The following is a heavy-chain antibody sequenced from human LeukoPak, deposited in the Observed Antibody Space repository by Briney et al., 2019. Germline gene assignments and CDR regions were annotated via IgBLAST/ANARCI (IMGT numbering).Heavy chain of an antibody. Sequence: SETLSLTCAVYGGSFSGYYWSWIRQPPVKGLEWIGEINHSGSTHYNPSLKSRVTISVDKSKNQFSLNLSSVTAADTAVYFCARRGSGWYFEYWGQGTLVTVSS. CDR2: INHSGST. D-gene: IGHD6-19*01. J-gene: IGHJ4*02. V-gene: IGHV4-34*01. CDR1: GGSFSGYY. CDR3: ARRGSGWYFEY.